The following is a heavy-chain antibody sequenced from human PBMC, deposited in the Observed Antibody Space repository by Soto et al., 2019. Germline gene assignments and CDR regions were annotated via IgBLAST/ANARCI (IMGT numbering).Heavy chain of an antibody. CDR1: GGSVRAPDW. CDR3: ARVRQGCSANNCYFDP. V-gene: IGHV4-4*02. D-gene: IGHD1-1*01. CDR2: VHISGHS. Sequence: QVHLQESGPGLVAPSGTLSLTCTLYGGSVRAPDWWNWVRQSPDKGLEWIAEVHISGHSNYNPSLRSRVSVSIDSSKNQFYLNLNSVTSADTAIYYCARVRQGCSANNCYFDPWGQGNQVTISS. J-gene: IGHJ5*01.